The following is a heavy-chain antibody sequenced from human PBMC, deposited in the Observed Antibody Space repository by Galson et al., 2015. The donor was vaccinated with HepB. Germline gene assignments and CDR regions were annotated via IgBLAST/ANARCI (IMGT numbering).Heavy chain of an antibody. CDR1: GFTFSSYA. CDR2: ISGSGGST. CDR3: AKDRDNYDFWSGGASGS. D-gene: IGHD3-3*01. Sequence: SLRLSCAASGFTFSSYAMSWVRQAPGKGLEWVSAISGSGGSTYYADSVKGRFTISRDNSKNTLYLQMNSLRAEDTAVYYCAKDRDNYDFWSGGASGSWGQGTLVTVSS. J-gene: IGHJ5*02. V-gene: IGHV3-23*01.